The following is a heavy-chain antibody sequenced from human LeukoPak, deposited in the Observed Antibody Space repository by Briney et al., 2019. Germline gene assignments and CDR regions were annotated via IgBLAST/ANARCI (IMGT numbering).Heavy chain of an antibody. V-gene: IGHV1-18*01. CDR3: ARKVSGYSVDY. CDR2: ISAYNGNT. D-gene: IGHD6-13*01. Sequence: ASVKVPCKASGYTFTSYGISWVRQAPGQGLEWMGWISAYNGNTNYAQKLQGRVTMTTDTSTSAAYMELRSLRSDDTAVYYCARKVSGYSVDYWGQGTLVTVSS. CDR1: GYTFTSYG. J-gene: IGHJ4*02.